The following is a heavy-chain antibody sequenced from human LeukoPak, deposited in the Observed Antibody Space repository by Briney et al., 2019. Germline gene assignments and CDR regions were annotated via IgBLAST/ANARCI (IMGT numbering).Heavy chain of an antibody. CDR2: ISSSSSYI. CDR3: ARDHDYGDYVRFDY. Sequence: GGSLRLSCAASGFTFSSYSMNWVRQAPGKGLEWVSSISSSSSYIYYADSVKGRFTISRDNAKNSLYLQMNSLRAEDTAVYYCARDHDYGDYVRFDYWGQGTLVTVSS. CDR1: GFTFSSYS. J-gene: IGHJ4*02. V-gene: IGHV3-21*01. D-gene: IGHD4-17*01.